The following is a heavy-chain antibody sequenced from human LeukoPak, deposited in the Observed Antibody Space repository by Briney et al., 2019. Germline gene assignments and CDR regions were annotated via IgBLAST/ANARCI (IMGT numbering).Heavy chain of an antibody. Sequence: GGSLRLSCAASGFTFSSYATSWVRQAPGKGLEWVTTTTGSGATTDYADSVKGRFTISRDNSKNTLSLQMNSLRAEDTAVYYCARSWYFDLWGRGTLVTVSS. J-gene: IGHJ2*01. CDR1: GFTFSSYA. V-gene: IGHV3-23*01. CDR3: ARSWYFDL. CDR2: TTGSGATT.